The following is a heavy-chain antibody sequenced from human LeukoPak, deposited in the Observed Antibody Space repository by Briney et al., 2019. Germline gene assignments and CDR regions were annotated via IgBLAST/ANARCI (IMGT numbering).Heavy chain of an antibody. J-gene: IGHJ4*02. CDR3: ARDRIVATIPRLGYFDY. Sequence: PGGSLRLSRAASGFTFSSYSMNWVRQAPGKGLEWVSSISSSSSYIYYADSVKGRFTISRDNAKNSLYLQMNSLRAEDTAVYYCARDRIVATIPRLGYFDYWGQGTLVTVPS. D-gene: IGHD5-12*01. V-gene: IGHV3-21*01. CDR2: ISSSSSYI. CDR1: GFTFSSYS.